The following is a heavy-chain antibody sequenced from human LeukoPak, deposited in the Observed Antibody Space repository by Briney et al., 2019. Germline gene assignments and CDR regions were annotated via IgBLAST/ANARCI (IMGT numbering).Heavy chain of an antibody. Sequence: PSETLSLTCTVSGGSISSDSYYWSWIRQPPGKGLEWIGYIYYSGSTNYNPSLKSRVTISVDTSKNQFSLKLSSVTAADTAVYYCARDGSSLFDYWGQGTLVTVSS. V-gene: IGHV4-61*01. CDR2: IYYSGST. D-gene: IGHD6-13*01. CDR1: GGSISSDSYY. J-gene: IGHJ4*02. CDR3: ARDGSSLFDY.